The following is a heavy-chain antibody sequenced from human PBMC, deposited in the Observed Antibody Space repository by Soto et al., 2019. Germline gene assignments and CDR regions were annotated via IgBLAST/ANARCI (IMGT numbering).Heavy chain of an antibody. Sequence: SETLSLTCTVSGGSISSSSYYWGWIRQPPGKGLEWIGSIYYSGSTYYNPSLKSRVTISVDTSKNQFSLKLSSVTAADMAVYYCASEVVVTGIRIKWFDPSGPGTLGTGFS. CDR2: IYYSGST. D-gene: IGHD2-21*02. CDR1: GGSISSSSYY. V-gene: IGHV4-39*01. J-gene: IGHJ5*02. CDR3: ASEVVVTGIRIKWFDP.